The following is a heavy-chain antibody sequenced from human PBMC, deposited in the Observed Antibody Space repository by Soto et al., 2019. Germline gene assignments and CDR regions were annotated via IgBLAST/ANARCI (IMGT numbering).Heavy chain of an antibody. CDR3: ARDRGDYVSCFDP. CDR1: GGTFSSYA. Sequence: VASVKVSCKASGGTFSSYAISWVRQAPGQGLEWMGGIIPIFGTANYAQKFQGRVTITADESTSTAYMELSSLRSEDTAVYYCARDRGDYVSCFDPWGQGTLVTVSS. J-gene: IGHJ5*02. CDR2: IIPIFGTA. V-gene: IGHV1-69*13. D-gene: IGHD4-17*01.